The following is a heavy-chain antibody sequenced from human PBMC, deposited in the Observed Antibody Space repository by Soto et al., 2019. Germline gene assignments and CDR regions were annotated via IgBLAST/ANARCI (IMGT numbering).Heavy chain of an antibody. D-gene: IGHD5-12*01. J-gene: IGHJ3*02. CDR2: INAGNGNT. CDR3: ARDCWEMATIPAAFDI. V-gene: IGHV1-3*01. Sequence: ASVKVSCKASGYTFTSYAMHWVRQAPGQRLEWMGWINAGNGNTKYSQKFQGRVTITRDTSASTAYMELSSLRSEDTAVYYCARDCWEMATIPAAFDIWGQGTMVTVSS. CDR1: GYTFTSYA.